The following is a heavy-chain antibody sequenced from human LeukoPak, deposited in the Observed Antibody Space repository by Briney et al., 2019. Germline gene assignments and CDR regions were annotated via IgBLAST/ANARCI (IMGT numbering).Heavy chain of an antibody. CDR2: IYYSGST. CDR3: ARTQDIVVVPAAIHGMDV. D-gene: IGHD2-2*01. CDR1: GGSISNYY. Sequence: PSETLSFNCSVYGGSISNYYWSWVRQPPGKGLEWIGYIYYSGSTNYNPSLKSRVTISVDTSKNQFSLRLTSVTAADTAVYYCARTQDIVVVPAAIHGMDVWGQGTTVTVSS. J-gene: IGHJ6*02. V-gene: IGHV4-59*12.